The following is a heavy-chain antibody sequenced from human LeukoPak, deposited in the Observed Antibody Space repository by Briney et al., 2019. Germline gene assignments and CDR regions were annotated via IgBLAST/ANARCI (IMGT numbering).Heavy chain of an antibody. CDR3: ASSDYGGNRRAPCHFQH. J-gene: IGHJ1*01. D-gene: IGHD4-23*01. Sequence: SGGSLRLSCAASGFTFSNYYMSWIRQAPGKGLEWVSYISSSGSTIYYADSVKGRFTISRDNAKNSLYLQMNSLRAEDTAVYYCASSDYGGNRRAPCHFQHWGQGTLVTVSS. CDR1: GFTFSNYY. CDR2: ISSSGSTI. V-gene: IGHV3-11*01.